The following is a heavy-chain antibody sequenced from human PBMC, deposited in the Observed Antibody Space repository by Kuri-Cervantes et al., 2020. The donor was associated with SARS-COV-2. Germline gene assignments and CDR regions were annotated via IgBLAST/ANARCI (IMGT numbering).Heavy chain of an antibody. J-gene: IGHJ4*02. CDR3: ARINFNVRTTDY. D-gene: IGHD1-1*01. Sequence: SGPTLVKPTQTLTLTCTFSGFSLSSGGMSVSWVRQPPGRALEWLARIDGDGDTYHRPSLRARLSISKDTSKNQVVLIMTNLDAVDTGTYYCARINFNVRTTDYWGRGTLVTVSS. CDR2: IDGDGDT. CDR1: GFSLSSGGMS. V-gene: IGHV2-70*11.